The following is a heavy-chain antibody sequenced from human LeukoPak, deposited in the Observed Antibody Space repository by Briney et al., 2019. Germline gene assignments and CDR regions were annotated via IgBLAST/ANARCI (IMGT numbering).Heavy chain of an antibody. CDR1: GFTFSTYN. Sequence: GGSLRLSCTASGFTFSTYNMNWVRQAPGKGLEWVSYISSSTTTISYADSVKGRFTISRDNAKNSLYLQMNSLRAEDTAVYYCARGVGADWGQGTLVTVSS. J-gene: IGHJ4*02. CDR2: ISSSTTTI. V-gene: IGHV3-48*04. CDR3: ARGVGAD. D-gene: IGHD1-26*01.